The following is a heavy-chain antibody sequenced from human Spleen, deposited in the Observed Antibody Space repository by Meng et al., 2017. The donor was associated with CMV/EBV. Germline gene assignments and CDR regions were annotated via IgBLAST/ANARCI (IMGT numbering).Heavy chain of an antibody. Sequence: DGGSFSGYYWSWIRQPPGKGLEWIGEINHSGRTNYNPSLKSRVTISVDTSKNQFSLKLSSVTAADTAVYYCARILGYCSSTSCPDYWGQGTLVTVSS. D-gene: IGHD2-2*01. CDR1: GGSFSGYY. V-gene: IGHV4-34*01. CDR3: ARILGYCSSTSCPDY. J-gene: IGHJ4*02. CDR2: INHSGRT.